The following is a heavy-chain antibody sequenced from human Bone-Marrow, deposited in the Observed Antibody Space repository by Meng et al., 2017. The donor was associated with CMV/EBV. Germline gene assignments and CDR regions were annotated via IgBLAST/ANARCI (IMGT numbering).Heavy chain of an antibody. CDR3: AKGFDARRYYYGMDV. Sequence: GESLKISCAASGFTFSSYAMHWVRQAPGKGLEWVAVISYDGSNKYYADSVKGRFTISRDNSKNTLYLQMNSLRAEDTAVYYCAKGFDARRYYYGMDVWGQGTTVTVSS. V-gene: IGHV3-30*04. J-gene: IGHJ6*02. CDR2: ISYDGSNK. D-gene: IGHD6-6*01. CDR1: GFTFSSYA.